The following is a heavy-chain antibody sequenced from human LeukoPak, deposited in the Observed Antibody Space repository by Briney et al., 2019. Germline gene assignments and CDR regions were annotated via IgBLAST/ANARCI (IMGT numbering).Heavy chain of an antibody. CDR2: IYYSGST. CDR3: AREGGATFDY. V-gene: IGHV4-59*01. J-gene: IGHJ4*02. Sequence: SETLSLTCTVSVGSISSYYGGWIRKPPGKGLEWIGYIYYSGSTNYNPSLKSRVTISVDTSKNQFSLKLSSVTAADTAVYYCAREGGATFDYWGQGTLVTVSS. CDR1: VGSISSYY. D-gene: IGHD1-26*01.